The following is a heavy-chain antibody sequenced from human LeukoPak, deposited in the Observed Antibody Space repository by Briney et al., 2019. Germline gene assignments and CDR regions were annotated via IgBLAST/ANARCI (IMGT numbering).Heavy chain of an antibody. CDR1: GYTLTELS. Sequence: ASVKVPCKVSGYTLTELSMHWVRQAPGKGLEWMGGFDPEDGETIYAQKFQGRVTMTEDTSTDTAYMELSSLRSEDTAVYYCATLPYSSSPYYYYGMDVWGQGTTVTVSS. CDR2: FDPEDGET. D-gene: IGHD6-13*01. V-gene: IGHV1-24*01. J-gene: IGHJ6*02. CDR3: ATLPYSSSPYYYYGMDV.